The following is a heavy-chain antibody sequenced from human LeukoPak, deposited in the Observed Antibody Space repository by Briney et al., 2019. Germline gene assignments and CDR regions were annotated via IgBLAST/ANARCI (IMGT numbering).Heavy chain of an antibody. D-gene: IGHD5-12*01. V-gene: IGHV4-34*01. J-gene: IGHJ5*02. CDR2: INHSGST. CDR3: ARGHGIVASSFDP. Sequence: SETLSLTCAVYGGSFSSYYWSWIRQPPGKGLEWIGEINHSGSTNYNPSLKSRVTISVDTSKNQFSLKLSSVTAADTAVYYCARGHGIVASSFDPWGQGTLVTVSS. CDR1: GGSFSSYY.